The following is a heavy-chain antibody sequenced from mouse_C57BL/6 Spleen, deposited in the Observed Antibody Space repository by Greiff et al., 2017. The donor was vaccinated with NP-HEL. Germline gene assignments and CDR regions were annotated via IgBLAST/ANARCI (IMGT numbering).Heavy chain of an antibody. CDR3: NRRTDY. CDR2: SDQETGGT. CDR1: GYTFTDYE. Sequence: QVQLQQSGAELGRSGASVTLSCKASGYTFTDYEMHWVKQTPGKGREGSGGSDQETGGTAYNQKFKGKAILTADKSSSTAYMELRSLTSEDSAVYYCNRRTDYWGQGTSVTVAS. J-gene: IGHJ4*01. D-gene: IGHD2-14*01. V-gene: IGHV1-15*01.